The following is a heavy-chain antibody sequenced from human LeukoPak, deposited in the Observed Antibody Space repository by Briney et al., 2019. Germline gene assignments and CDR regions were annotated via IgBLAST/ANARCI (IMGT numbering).Heavy chain of an antibody. CDR2: INHSGST. D-gene: IGHD3-10*01. CDR3: ARGVGWLLWFGELSRYGMDV. CDR1: GGSFSGYY. V-gene: IGHV4-34*01. Sequence: SETLSLTCAAYGGSFSGYYWSWIRQPPGKGLEWIGEINHSGSTNYNPSLKSRVTISVDTSKNQFSLKLSSVTAADTAVYYCARGVGWLLWFGELSRYGMDVWGQGTTVTVSS. J-gene: IGHJ6*02.